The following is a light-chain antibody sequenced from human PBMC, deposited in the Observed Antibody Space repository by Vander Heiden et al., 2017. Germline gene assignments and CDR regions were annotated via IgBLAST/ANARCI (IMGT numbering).Light chain of an antibody. CDR3: QQYNNWPPIT. CDR2: NGV. Sequence: VLTLSPATRAGAPGDSATISCRASRNIDNTLAWYQQKPGQAPRLLIYNGVTRATGVPARFSASGSGTEFTLTISSLQSEDFAIYYCQQYNNWPPITFGQGTRLEIK. V-gene: IGKV3-15*01. CDR1: RNIDNT. J-gene: IGKJ5*01.